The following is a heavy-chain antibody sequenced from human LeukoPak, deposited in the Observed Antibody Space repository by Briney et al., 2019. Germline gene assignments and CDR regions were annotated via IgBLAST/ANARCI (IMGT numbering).Heavy chain of an antibody. CDR3: ARETIVVVPAARRHFDY. J-gene: IGHJ4*02. CDR1: GYTFTGCY. Sequence: ASVKVSCKASGYTFTGCYMHWVRQAPGQGLEWMGWINPNSGGTNYAQKFQGRVTMTRDTSISTAYMELSRLRSDDTAVYYCARETIVVVPAARRHFDYWGQGTLVTVSS. D-gene: IGHD2-2*01. CDR2: INPNSGGT. V-gene: IGHV1-2*02.